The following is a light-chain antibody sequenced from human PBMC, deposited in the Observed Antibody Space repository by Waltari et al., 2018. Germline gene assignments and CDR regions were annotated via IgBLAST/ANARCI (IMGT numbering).Light chain of an antibody. V-gene: IGKV3-15*01. CDR3: QQYNSWPQT. CDR2: GAS. J-gene: IGKJ1*01. CDR1: QSVSVN. Sequence: ETVMTQSPVILSVSPGERATLSCRASQSVSVNLAWYQQKPGQSPRPLISGASTRATGIPARFSGSGSGTDFTLTIGSLQSEDFAVYYCQQYNSWPQTFGQGTKVEIK.